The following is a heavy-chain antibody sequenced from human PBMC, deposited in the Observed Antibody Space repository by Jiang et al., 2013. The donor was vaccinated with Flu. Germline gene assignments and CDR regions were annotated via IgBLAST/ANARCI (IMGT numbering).Heavy chain of an antibody. CDR3: AREVGGAGYYFYY. D-gene: IGHD2-15*01. Sequence: GAEVKKPGASVKVSCKASGYTFSNHLMHWVRQAPGQRLEWMGRINPGTGNTKYSQKFQDRVIITRDTSATTAYMELSSLRSEDTALYYCAREVGGAGYYFYYWGQGTLVTVSS. J-gene: IGHJ4*02. V-gene: IGHV1-3*01. CDR1: GYTFSNHL. CDR2: INPGTGNT.